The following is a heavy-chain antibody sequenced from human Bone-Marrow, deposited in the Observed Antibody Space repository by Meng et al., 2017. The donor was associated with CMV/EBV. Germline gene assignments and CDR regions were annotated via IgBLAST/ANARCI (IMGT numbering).Heavy chain of an antibody. CDR1: GFTFSSYS. CDR3: ARGTYNDLWSGYYAGAGNYYGMDV. V-gene: IGHV3-21*01. J-gene: IGHJ6*02. CDR2: ISSSSSYI. Sequence: GGSLRLSCAASGFTFSSYSMNWVRQAPGKGLEWVSSISSSSSYINYADSVEGRFTISRDNAKNSRYLQMNSVRAEDTVVYYCARGTYNDLWSGYYAGAGNYYGMDVWGQGTTVTGSS. D-gene: IGHD3-3*01.